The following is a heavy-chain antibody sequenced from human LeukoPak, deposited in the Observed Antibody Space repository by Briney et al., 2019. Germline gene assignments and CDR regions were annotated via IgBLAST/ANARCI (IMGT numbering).Heavy chain of an antibody. CDR2: ISGSGANT. CDR1: GFTFSSYA. D-gene: IGHD2-15*01. J-gene: IGHJ4*02. Sequence: GGSLRLSCAAPGFTFSSYAMSWVRQTPEKGLEWVSAISGSGANTYYADSVKGRFTISRDNSKNTLYLQLNSLRAEDTAVYYCAKDRCSSGNCYPHRFDYWGQGTRVTVSS. V-gene: IGHV3-23*01. CDR3: AKDRCSSGNCYPHRFDY.